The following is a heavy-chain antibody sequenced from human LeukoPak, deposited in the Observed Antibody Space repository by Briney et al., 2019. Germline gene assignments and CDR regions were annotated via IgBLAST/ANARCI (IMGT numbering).Heavy chain of an antibody. V-gene: IGHV4-38-2*02. D-gene: IGHD1-14*01. CDR3: ASYSTDKGWFDP. Sequence: SETLSLTCTVSGYSISSGYYWGWIRQPPGKGLEWIGSIYHSGSTYYNPSLKSRVTILLDTSKNQFSLKVNSVTAADTAVYYCASYSTDKGWFDPWGQGTLVTVSS. J-gene: IGHJ5*02. CDR1: GYSISSGYY. CDR2: IYHSGST.